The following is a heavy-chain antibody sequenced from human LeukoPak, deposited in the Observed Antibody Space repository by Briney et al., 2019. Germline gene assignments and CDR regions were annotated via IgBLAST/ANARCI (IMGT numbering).Heavy chain of an antibody. CDR2: IHYSGSA. J-gene: IGHJ4*02. Sequence: SETLSLTCAVYGGSFSGYYWTWIRQPPGKGLEWIGEIHYSGSATYNPSLNSRVTISVDTSKNQFSLKLSSVTAADTAVYYCARRGIGKGYYFDYWGQGTLVTVSS. CDR3: ARRGIGKGYYFDY. CDR1: GGSFSGYY. D-gene: IGHD6-13*01. V-gene: IGHV4-34*01.